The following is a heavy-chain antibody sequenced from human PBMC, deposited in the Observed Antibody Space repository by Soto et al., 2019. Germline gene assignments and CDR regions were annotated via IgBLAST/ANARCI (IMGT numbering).Heavy chain of an antibody. CDR2: TYYRSKWYN. D-gene: IGHD6-13*01. J-gene: IGHJ5*02. CDR1: GDSVSSNSAA. V-gene: IGHV6-1*01. Sequence: SQTLSLTCAISGDSVSSNSAAWNWIRQSPSRGLEWLGRTYYRSKWYNDYAVPVKSRITINPDTSKNQFSLQLNSVTPEDTAVYYCARDQRIAEVDGKANWFDPWGQGTLVTVS. CDR3: ARDQRIAEVDGKANWFDP.